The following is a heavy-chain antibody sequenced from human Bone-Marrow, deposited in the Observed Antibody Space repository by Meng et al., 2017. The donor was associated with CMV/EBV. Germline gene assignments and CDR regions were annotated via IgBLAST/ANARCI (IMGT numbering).Heavy chain of an antibody. Sequence: ASGFTFDDYTMHWVRQAPGRGLEWVSLISWDGGSTYYADSVKGRFTISRDNSKNSLYLQMNSLRTEDTALYYCAKGPLGVMSNWFDPWGQGTLVTVSS. V-gene: IGHV3-43*01. CDR1: GFTFDDYT. CDR3: AKGPLGVMSNWFDP. D-gene: IGHD3-16*01. CDR2: ISWDGGST. J-gene: IGHJ5*02.